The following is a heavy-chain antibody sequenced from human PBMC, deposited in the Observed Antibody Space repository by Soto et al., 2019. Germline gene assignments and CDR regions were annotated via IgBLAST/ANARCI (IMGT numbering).Heavy chain of an antibody. CDR2: ISSSVSTT. CDR3: ARGIGSPDSGRYFDL. V-gene: IGHV3-48*01. J-gene: IGHJ2*01. Sequence: EVQLVESGGGLVQPGGSLRLSCADSGFTFSSYGMNWVRQAPGKGLEWVSYISSSVSTTYYADSVKGRFTISRDNAENSLYLQMNSLRAEDTAVYYCARGIGSPDSGRYFDLWGRGTLVTVSS. D-gene: IGHD1-1*01. CDR1: GFTFSSYG.